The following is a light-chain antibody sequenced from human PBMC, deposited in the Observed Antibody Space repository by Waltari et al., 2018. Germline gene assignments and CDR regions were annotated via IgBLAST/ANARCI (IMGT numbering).Light chain of an antibody. V-gene: IGLV2-14*01. CDR2: EVS. J-gene: IGLJ1*01. Sequence: QSALTQPASVSGSPGQSIAISCTGTSSDVGVHNSVSWYQQHPGKAPNLMIYEVSNRPAGVSNRFSGSKSGKPASLTISGLQAEDEADYYCCSYTSNSFSYVFGTGTKVTVL. CDR1: SSDVGVHNS. CDR3: CSYTSNSFSYV.